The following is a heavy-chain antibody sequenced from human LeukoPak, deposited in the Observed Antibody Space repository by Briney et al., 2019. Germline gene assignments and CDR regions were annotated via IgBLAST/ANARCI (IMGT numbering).Heavy chain of an antibody. Sequence: SETLSLTCAVSGGSISSGGYSWSWIRQPPGKGLEWIGYIYHSGSTYYNPSLKSRVTISVDRSKNQFSLKLSSVTAADTAVYYCARSAGGGLLDYWGQGTLVTVSS. J-gene: IGHJ4*02. CDR1: GGSISSGGYS. CDR3: ARSAGGGLLDY. V-gene: IGHV4-30-2*01. CDR2: IYHSGST. D-gene: IGHD1-26*01.